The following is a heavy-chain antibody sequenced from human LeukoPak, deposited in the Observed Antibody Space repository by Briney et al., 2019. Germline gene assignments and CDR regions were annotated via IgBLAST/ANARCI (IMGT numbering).Heavy chain of an antibody. CDR1: GGTFSRYA. D-gene: IGHD5-24*01. V-gene: IGHV1-69*01. Sequence: SVKVSCKASGGTFSRYAISWVRHAPGQGLEWMGGIIPIFGTANYAQKFQGRVTITADESTSTAYMELSSLRSEDTAVYYCASSSRDGYNLGIDYWGQGTLVTVSS. J-gene: IGHJ4*02. CDR3: ASSSRDGYNLGIDY. CDR2: IIPIFGTA.